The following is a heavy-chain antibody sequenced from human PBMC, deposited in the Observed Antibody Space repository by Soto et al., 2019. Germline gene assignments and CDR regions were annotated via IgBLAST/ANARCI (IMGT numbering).Heavy chain of an antibody. CDR2: INAGNGNT. CDR1: GYTFTSQT. V-gene: IGHV1-3*01. CDR3: AISARLTYSYDSSGPDDAFDI. D-gene: IGHD3-22*01. Sequence: ASLCYSGKHPGYTFTSQTMHWVRQGPGQRFQWMGWINAGNGNTKYSQKFQGRVTITRDTSASTAYMELSSLRSEDTAVYYCAISARLTYSYDSSGPDDAFDIWGQGTMVTVSS. J-gene: IGHJ3*02.